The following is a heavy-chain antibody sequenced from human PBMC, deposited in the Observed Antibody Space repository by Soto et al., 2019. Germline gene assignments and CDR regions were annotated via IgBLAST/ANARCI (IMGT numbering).Heavy chain of an antibody. CDR3: ARERAAAGSNRFDP. CDR2: MNPNSGNT. CDR1: GYTFTSYD. Sequence: QVQLVQSGVEVKKPGASVKVSCKASGYTFTSYDINWVRQATGQGLEWMGWMNPNSGNTGYAQKFQGRVTMTRNTSISTAYMELSSLRSEDTAVYYCARERAAAGSNRFDPWGQGILVIVSS. J-gene: IGHJ5*02. V-gene: IGHV1-8*01. D-gene: IGHD6-13*01.